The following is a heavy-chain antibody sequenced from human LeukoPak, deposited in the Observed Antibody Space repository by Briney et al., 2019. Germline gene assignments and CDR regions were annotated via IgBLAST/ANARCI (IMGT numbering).Heavy chain of an antibody. CDR2: ISYDGSNK. J-gene: IGHJ6*04. CDR3: ARDKIAYCGGDCYSDV. V-gene: IGHV3-30-3*01. CDR1: GFTFSSYA. Sequence: GALRLSCAASGFTFSSYAMHWVRQAPGKGLEWVAVISYDGSNKYYADSVKGRFTISRDSSKNTLYLQMNSLRAEDTAVYYCARDKIAYCGGDCYSDVWGKGTTVTVSS. D-gene: IGHD2-21*01.